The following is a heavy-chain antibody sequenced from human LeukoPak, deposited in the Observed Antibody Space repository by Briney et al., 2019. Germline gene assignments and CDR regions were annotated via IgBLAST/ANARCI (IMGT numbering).Heavy chain of an antibody. CDR3: AKDRRDYCSSTSSGLDY. Sequence: GGSLRLSCAASGFTFSSYGMHWVRQAPGKGLEWVAVISYDGSNKYYADSVKGRFTISRDNSKNTLYLQMNSLRAEDTAVYYCAKDRRDYCSSTSSGLDYWGQGTLVTVSS. CDR1: GFTFSSYG. CDR2: ISYDGSNK. J-gene: IGHJ4*02. V-gene: IGHV3-30*18. D-gene: IGHD2-2*01.